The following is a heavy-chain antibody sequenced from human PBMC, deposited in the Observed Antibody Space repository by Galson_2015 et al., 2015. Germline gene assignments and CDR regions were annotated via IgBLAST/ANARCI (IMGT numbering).Heavy chain of an antibody. CDR3: ARGSLLEGYVGLLIGFDP. CDR1: GYSFTSYW. CDR2: IYPGDSDT. D-gene: IGHD5-12*01. J-gene: IGHJ5*02. Sequence: SGAEVKKPGESLKISCRGSGYSFTSYWIGWVRQMPGKGLEWMGIIYPGDSDTRYSPSFQGQVTISADKSISTAYLQWSSLKASDTAMYYCARGSLLEGYVGLLIGFDPWGQGTLVTVSS. V-gene: IGHV5-51*01.